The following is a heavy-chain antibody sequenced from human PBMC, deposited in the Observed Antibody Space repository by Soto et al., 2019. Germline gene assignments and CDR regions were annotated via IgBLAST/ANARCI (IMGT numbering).Heavy chain of an antibody. D-gene: IGHD5-12*01. CDR3: ARGVYSGYDTRWFDP. CDR2: IYYSGST. J-gene: IGHJ5*02. V-gene: IGHV4-59*01. Sequence: SETLSLTCTVSGCSMSSYYWSWIRQPPGKGLEWIGYIYYSGSTNYNPSLKSRVTISVDTSRNQFSLKLSSVTAADTAVYYCARGVYSGYDTRWFDPWGQGTLVTVSS. CDR1: GCSMSSYY.